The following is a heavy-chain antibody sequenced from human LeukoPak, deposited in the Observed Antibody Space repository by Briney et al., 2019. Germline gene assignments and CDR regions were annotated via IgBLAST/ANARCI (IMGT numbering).Heavy chain of an antibody. Sequence: PSETLSLTCTVSGGSFSSSSYYWGCIRQAPGKGLEWIGSICYSGSTYYNPSIDSRATISVDTSNNLYLLKLSSVTAADAAVYCCAREETENYYYDSSGYFRYFYLWGRGTLVTVSS. J-gene: IGHJ2*01. CDR3: AREETENYYYDSSGYFRYFYL. CDR2: ICYSGST. V-gene: IGHV4-39*07. D-gene: IGHD3-22*01. CDR1: GGSFSSSSYY.